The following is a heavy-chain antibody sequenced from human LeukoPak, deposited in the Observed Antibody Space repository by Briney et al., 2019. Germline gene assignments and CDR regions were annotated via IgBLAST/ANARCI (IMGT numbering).Heavy chain of an antibody. Sequence: ASVKVSCKASGYTFTSYYMHWVRQAPGQGLEWMGWINPNSGGTNYAQKFQGRVTMTRDTSISTAYMELSRLRSDDTAVYYCARDEAWLRVIDYWGQGTLVTVSS. CDR1: GYTFTSYY. V-gene: IGHV1-2*02. CDR2: INPNSGGT. CDR3: ARDEAWLRVIDY. D-gene: IGHD5-12*01. J-gene: IGHJ4*02.